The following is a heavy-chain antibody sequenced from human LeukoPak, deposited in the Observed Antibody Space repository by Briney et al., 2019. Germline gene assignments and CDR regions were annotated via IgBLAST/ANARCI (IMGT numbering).Heavy chain of an antibody. J-gene: IGHJ6*03. V-gene: IGHV4-4*08. CDR2: IYTSGSAHHNAFL. Sequence: PSETLSLTCTVSGGSITSSYWSWIRQPPGKGLEWIGYIYTSGSAHHNAFLNYNPSLNSRATISLDMSKNQFSLRLSSVTAADTAVYYCARRIAARSVRTYSSYYYIDVWGKGTTVTVSS. CDR3: ARRIAARSVRTYSSYYYIDV. D-gene: IGHD6-6*01. CDR1: GGSITSSY.